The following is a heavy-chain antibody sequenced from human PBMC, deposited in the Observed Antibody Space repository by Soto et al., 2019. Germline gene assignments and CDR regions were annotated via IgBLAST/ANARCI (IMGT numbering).Heavy chain of an antibody. CDR2: SYYSGST. J-gene: IGHJ4*02. V-gene: IGHV4-31*03. D-gene: IGHD3-9*01. Sequence: QVQLQESGPGLVKPSQTLSLTCTVSGGSISSGGYYWSWIRQHPGKGLEWIGYSYYSGSTYYNPSLKSRVTISVDTSKNQFSLKLSSVTAADTAVYYCARGYDILTGYYNFDYWGQGTLVTVSS. CDR3: ARGYDILTGYYNFDY. CDR1: GGSISSGGYY.